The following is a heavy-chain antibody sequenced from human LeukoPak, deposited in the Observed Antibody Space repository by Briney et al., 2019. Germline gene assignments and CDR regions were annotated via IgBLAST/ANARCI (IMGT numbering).Heavy chain of an antibody. CDR2: IFYSGST. CDR1: GGSISSYY. CDR3: ARHVPMVRGVILALKYYYYMDV. D-gene: IGHD3-10*01. V-gene: IGHV4-59*04. J-gene: IGHJ6*03. Sequence: SETLSLTCTVSGGSISSYYWSWIRQPPGKGLEWIGNIFYSGSTYYNPYLKSRVTISVYTSKNQFSLKLSSVTAADTAVYYCARHVPMVRGVILALKYYYYMDVWGKGTTVTISS.